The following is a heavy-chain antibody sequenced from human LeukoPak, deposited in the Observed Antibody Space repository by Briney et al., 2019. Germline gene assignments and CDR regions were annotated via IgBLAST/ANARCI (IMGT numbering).Heavy chain of an antibody. Sequence: PGGSLRLSCAASGFTFSNAWMSWVRQAPGKGLEWAGRIKSKTDGGTTDYAAPVKGRFTISRDDSKNTLYLQMNSLKTEDTAVYYCTTAGGWLWGQGTLVTVSS. V-gene: IGHV3-15*01. D-gene: IGHD5-24*01. J-gene: IGHJ4*02. CDR3: TTAGGWL. CDR2: IKSKTDGGTT. CDR1: GFTFSNAW.